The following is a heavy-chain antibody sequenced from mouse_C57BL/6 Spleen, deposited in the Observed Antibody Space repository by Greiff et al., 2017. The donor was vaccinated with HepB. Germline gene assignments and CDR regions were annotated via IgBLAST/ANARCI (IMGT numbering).Heavy chain of an antibody. CDR2: INPSTGGT. J-gene: IGHJ4*01. CDR1: GYSFTGYY. CDR3: ARRGNSRYAMDY. Sequence: EVQLQQSGPELVKPGASVKISCKASGYSFTGYYMNWVKQSPEKSLEWIGEINPSTGGTTYNQKFKAKATLTVDKSSSTAYMQLKSLTSEDSAVYYCARRGNSRYAMDYWGQGTSVTVSS. V-gene: IGHV1-42*01.